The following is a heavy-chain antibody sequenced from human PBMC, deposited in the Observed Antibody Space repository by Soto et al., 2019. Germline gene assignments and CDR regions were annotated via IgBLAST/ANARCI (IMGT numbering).Heavy chain of an antibody. V-gene: IGHV3-23*01. CDR2: ISGSVGST. CDR1: GFTFRRDS. CDR3: AKSGGRAVTSHYYYYYYMDV. D-gene: IGHD4-17*01. J-gene: IGHJ6*03. Sequence: GGSLRPSCAASGFTFRRDSTRWDSQAPGKGLEWVSAISGSVGSTYYANSVTGRISISRDKSKNTLYLQMTSLRAAATAVSSSAKSGGRAVTSHYYYYYYMDVWGKETTVTFSS.